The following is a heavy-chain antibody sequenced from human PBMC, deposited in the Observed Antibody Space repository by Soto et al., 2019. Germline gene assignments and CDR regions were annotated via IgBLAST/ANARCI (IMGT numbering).Heavy chain of an antibody. CDR2: TYYRSKWYN. CDR1: GDSLSSNSAA. D-gene: IGHD6-13*01. V-gene: IGHV6-1*01. Sequence: SQTLSLTCAISGDSLSSNSAAWNWIRQSPSRGLEWLGRTYYRSKWYNDYAVSVRSRITNNPDTSKNQFSLQLNSVTPEDTAVYYCARGRSWPRGDWFDTWGQGTLVTVSS. J-gene: IGHJ5*02. CDR3: ARGRSWPRGDWFDT.